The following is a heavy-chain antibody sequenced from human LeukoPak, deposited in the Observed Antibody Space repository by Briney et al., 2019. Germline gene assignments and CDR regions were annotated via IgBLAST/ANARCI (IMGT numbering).Heavy chain of an antibody. Sequence: GESLKISCKASGYSFTTYWIGWVRQMPGKGLEWMGIIYPGDSVTRYSPPFQGQVTISADKSFSTAYLQWSSLKASDTAMYYCARVDCSGGICYSGFDYWGQGTLVTVSS. J-gene: IGHJ4*02. V-gene: IGHV5-51*01. CDR1: GYSFTTYW. CDR3: ARVDCSGGICYSGFDY. D-gene: IGHD2-15*01. CDR2: IYPGDSVT.